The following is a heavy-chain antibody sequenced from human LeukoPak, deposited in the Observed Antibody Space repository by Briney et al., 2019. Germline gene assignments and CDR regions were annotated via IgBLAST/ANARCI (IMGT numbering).Heavy chain of an antibody. CDR2: IYPGDSDT. CDR3: ARVRGITGTTEYAFDI. Sequence: GESLKISCKGSGYSFTSYWIGWVRQMPGKGLEWMGIIYPGDSDTRYSPSFQGQVTISADKSISTAYLQWSSLKASDTAMYYCARVRGITGTTEYAFDIWGQGTMVTVSS. V-gene: IGHV5-51*01. CDR1: GYSFTSYW. J-gene: IGHJ3*02. D-gene: IGHD1-20*01.